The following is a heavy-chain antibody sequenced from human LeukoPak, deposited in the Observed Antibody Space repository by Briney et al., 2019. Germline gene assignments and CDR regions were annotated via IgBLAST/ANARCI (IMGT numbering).Heavy chain of an antibody. CDR3: ARDGGYGSGSYRVYYYYMDV. J-gene: IGHJ6*03. D-gene: IGHD3-10*01. V-gene: IGHV1-2*02. CDR2: INPNSGGT. CDR1: GYTFTGYY. Sequence: GASVKVSCKASGYTFTGYYMHWVRQAPGQGLEWMGWINPNSGGTNYAQKFQGRVTMTRVTSISTAYMELSRLRSDDTAVYYCARDGGYGSGSYRVYYYYMDVWGKGTTVTVSS.